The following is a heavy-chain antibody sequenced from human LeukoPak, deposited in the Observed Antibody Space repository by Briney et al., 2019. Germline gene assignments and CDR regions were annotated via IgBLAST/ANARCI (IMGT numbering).Heavy chain of an antibody. CDR3: AKGKGRYYDSSGFFDY. V-gene: IGHV3-23*01. CDR2: ISGSGGST. Sequence: GGSLRLSCAAPGFTFSSYAMSWVRQAPGKGLEWVSAISGSGGSTYYADSVKGRFTISRDNSKNTLYLQMNSLRAEDTAVYYCAKGKGRYYDSSGFFDYWGQGTLVTVSS. D-gene: IGHD3-22*01. CDR1: GFTFSSYA. J-gene: IGHJ4*02.